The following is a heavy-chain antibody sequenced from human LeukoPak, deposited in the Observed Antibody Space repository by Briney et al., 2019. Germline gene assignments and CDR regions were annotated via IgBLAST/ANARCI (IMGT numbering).Heavy chain of an antibody. CDR3: SRQTDTYCSRANFYVDNFYGLDV. CDR1: GFPFSGSA. J-gene: IGHJ6*02. CDR2: IRSRANSYVA. V-gene: IGHV3-73*01. D-gene: IGHD2-2*01. Sequence: GGSLRLSCEASGFPFSGSAIDWVRQAPGKGLEWVGRIRSRANSYVAQYQPSLIGRILISRDDSRDTAYLQMHSLSPADTAVSYCSRQTDTYCSRANFYVDNFYGLDVWGQGTRVTVSS.